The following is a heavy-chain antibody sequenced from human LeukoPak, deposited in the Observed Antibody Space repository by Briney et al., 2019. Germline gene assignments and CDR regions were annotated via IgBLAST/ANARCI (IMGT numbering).Heavy chain of an antibody. CDR3: ATYLSSYDSRGLAY. D-gene: IGHD3-22*01. V-gene: IGHV3-15*01. CDR2: IKRKTDGGTT. CDR1: GFTFSNAW. Sequence: GRSLRLSCAASGFTFSNAWMSWVRQAPGKGLEWVGRIKRKTDGGTTDYAAPVEGRFTILRDDSKNTLYLQMNSLKTEDTAVYYCATYLSSYDSRGLAYWGQGTLVTVSS. J-gene: IGHJ4*02.